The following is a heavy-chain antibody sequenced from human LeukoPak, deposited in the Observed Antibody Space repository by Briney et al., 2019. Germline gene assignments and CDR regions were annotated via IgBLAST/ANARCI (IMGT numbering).Heavy chain of an antibody. Sequence: SVKVSCKASGYTFVDHYIHWVRQAPGQGLEWMGWINPKRGGTTYAEKFEGRVTMTSDTAISTVYMELTSLRSDDTAFYYCAREVKVPGELLGGFDSWGQGSLVTVSS. CDR2: INPKRGGT. D-gene: IGHD3-10*01. V-gene: IGHV1-2*02. CDR3: AREVKVPGELLGGFDS. CDR1: GYTFVDHY. J-gene: IGHJ5*01.